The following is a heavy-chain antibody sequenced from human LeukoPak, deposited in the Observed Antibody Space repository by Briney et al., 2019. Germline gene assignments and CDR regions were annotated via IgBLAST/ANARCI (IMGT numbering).Heavy chain of an antibody. CDR2: INPSGGST. J-gene: IGHJ4*02. Sequence: GASVKVSCKASGYNFTSYYMHWVRQAPGQGLEWMGIINPSGGSTSYAQKFQGRVTMTRDMSTSTVYMELSSLRSEDTAVYYCARGGHGWQLNRVFGDYWGQGTLVTVSS. V-gene: IGHV1-46*01. CDR3: ARGGHGWQLNRVFGDY. CDR1: GYNFTSYY. D-gene: IGHD6-6*01.